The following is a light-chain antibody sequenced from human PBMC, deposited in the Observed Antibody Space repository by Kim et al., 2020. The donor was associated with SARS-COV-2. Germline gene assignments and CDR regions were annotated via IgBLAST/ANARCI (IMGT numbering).Light chain of an antibody. J-gene: IGKJ2*01. CDR3: QQYRYSPPT. Sequence: EIVLTQSPGTLTLSPGERVTLSCRASQSIDSSYLAWYQQKPGQSPRLLIYDVSSRATGTPQRFSGSGSGTDFTLTVSGLEPEDVAVYYCQQYRYSPPTFGQGTKLKI. CDR2: DVS. CDR1: QSIDSSY. V-gene: IGKV3-20*01.